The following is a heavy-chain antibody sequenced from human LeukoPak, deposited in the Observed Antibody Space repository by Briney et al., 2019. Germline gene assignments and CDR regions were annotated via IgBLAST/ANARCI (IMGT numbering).Heavy chain of an antibody. CDR2: IYYSGST. Sequence: SETLSLTCTVSGGSISSSSYYWGWIRQPPGKGLEWIGSIYYSGSTYYNPSLKSRVTISVYTYKNQYALKLSAMTAADTAVYYCARRNVVPAAMIYWGQGTLVTVSS. V-gene: IGHV4-39*01. D-gene: IGHD2-2*01. CDR3: ARRNVVPAAMIY. J-gene: IGHJ4*02. CDR1: GGSISSSSYY.